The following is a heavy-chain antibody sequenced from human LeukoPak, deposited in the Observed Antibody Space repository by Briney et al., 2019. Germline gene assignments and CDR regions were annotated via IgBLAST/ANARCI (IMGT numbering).Heavy chain of an antibody. V-gene: IGHV1-18*01. CDR3: AGGHYYYDSSGYPGSFDY. Sequence: ASVKVSCKASDYTFTSYGISWVRQAPGQGLEWMGWISAYNGNTNYAQKLQGRVTMTTDTSTSTAYMELRSLRSDDTAVYYCAGGHYYYDSSGYPGSFDYWGQGTLVTVSS. CDR1: DYTFTSYG. D-gene: IGHD3-22*01. CDR2: ISAYNGNT. J-gene: IGHJ4*02.